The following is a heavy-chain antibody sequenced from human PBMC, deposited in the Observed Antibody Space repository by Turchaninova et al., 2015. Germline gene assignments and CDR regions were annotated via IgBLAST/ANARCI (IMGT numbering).Heavy chain of an antibody. CDR3: ARNFGPNDY. CDR2: IKEDASEK. Sequence: EVRLVESGGDLVQPGGSLRLSCSASGFTFSSSWMSWVRQAPGKGLEWVANIKEDASEKYYVDSVKGRFTISRDNAKNSLYLQMNSLRAEDTAVYYCARNFGPNDYWGQGTLVTVSS. D-gene: IGHD3-10*01. J-gene: IGHJ4*02. CDR1: GFTFSSSW. V-gene: IGHV3-7*03.